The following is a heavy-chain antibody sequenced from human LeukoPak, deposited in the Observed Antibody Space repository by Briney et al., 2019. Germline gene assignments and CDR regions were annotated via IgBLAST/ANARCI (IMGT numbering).Heavy chain of an antibody. V-gene: IGHV4-4*07. CDR3: ARKDIHILPVYPRRDLYWYFDL. CDR2: IYTSGST. J-gene: IGHJ2*01. D-gene: IGHD3-9*01. CDR1: GGSISSYY. Sequence: SETLSLTCTVSGGSISSYYWSWIRQPAGKGLEWIGRIYTSGSTNYNPSLKSRVTISVDTSKNQFSLTLNSVTAADTAVYYCARKDIHILPVYPRRDLYWYFDLWGRGTLVTVSS.